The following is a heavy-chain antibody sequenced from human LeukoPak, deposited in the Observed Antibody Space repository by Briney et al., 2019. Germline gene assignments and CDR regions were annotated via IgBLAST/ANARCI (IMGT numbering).Heavy chain of an antibody. CDR3: ARPNFYYDSNGYYYFDY. D-gene: IGHD3-22*01. CDR1: RYTFTTYW. Sequence: GESLKISCKGSRYTFTTYWIGWVRQMPGKGLEWMGIIYPGDSDTRYSPSFQGQVTISADKSINTAYLQWSSLKASDTAMYYCARPNFYYDSNGYYYFDYWGQGTLVTVSS. J-gene: IGHJ4*02. CDR2: IYPGDSDT. V-gene: IGHV5-51*01.